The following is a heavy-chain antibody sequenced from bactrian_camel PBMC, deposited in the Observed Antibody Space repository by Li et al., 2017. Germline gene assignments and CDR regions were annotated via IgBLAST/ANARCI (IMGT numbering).Heavy chain of an antibody. CDR2: MYGGGATYTERT. D-gene: IGHD1*01. V-gene: IGHV3S59*01. Sequence: VQLVESGGGSVQAGGSLRLSCAASRYSFSNKCMAWFRQSPGKEREGLAAMYGGGATYTERTYYADSVKGRFTISQDNAKNTLYLQMNSLKPEDTDIYYCAHVSVCGGDWLWDVNFSDWARGPRSPSP. J-gene: IGHJ4*01. CDR1: RYSFSNKC.